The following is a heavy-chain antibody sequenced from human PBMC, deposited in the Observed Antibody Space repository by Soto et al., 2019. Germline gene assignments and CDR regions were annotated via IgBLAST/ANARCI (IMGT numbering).Heavy chain of an antibody. CDR2: ISGGSTYI. J-gene: IGHJ4*02. CDR1: GFNVSAYT. V-gene: IGHV3-21*01. Sequence: EVQLVESGGGLVKPGGSLRLSCAASGFNVSAYTINWIRHVPGRGLEWVSSISGGSTYIFYADSLRGRFTISRDNAKNSVSLQMNSLSADDTAVYYCARDRGTLKYFDYWGQGTLVSVSS. D-gene: IGHD6-25*01. CDR3: ARDRGTLKYFDY.